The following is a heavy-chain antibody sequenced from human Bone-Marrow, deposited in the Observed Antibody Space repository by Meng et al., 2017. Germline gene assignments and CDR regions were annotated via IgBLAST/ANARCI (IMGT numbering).Heavy chain of an antibody. CDR1: GGSFSDYY. V-gene: IGHV4-34*01. CDR3: AREDRYYYDSRVDY. J-gene: IGHJ4*02. Sequence: QVQLQQWGAGLLKPSETLSLTCVVSGGSFSDYYWSWIRQPPGKGLEWIGEINHSGSTNYNPSLKSRVTISVDTSKNQFSLKLSSVTAADTAVYYCAREDRYYYDSRVDYWGQGTLVTVSS. CDR2: INHSGST. D-gene: IGHD3-22*01.